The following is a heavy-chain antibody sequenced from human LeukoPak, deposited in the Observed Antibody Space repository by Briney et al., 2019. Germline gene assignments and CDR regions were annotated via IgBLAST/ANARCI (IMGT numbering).Heavy chain of an antibody. D-gene: IGHD2-15*01. CDR3: ARDPGYFVDSTVITPYYYMDV. V-gene: IGHV1-2*02. CDR1: GYTFTLYY. Sequence: ASAKVSCKASGYTFTLYYIHWVRQAPGQGLEWMGWINPQSGGTGFAQKYQARVTMTRDTSIKTAYMELSSLRSGDTAVYFCARDPGYFVDSTVITPYYYMDVWGKGTAVTVSS. J-gene: IGHJ6*03. CDR2: INPQSGGT.